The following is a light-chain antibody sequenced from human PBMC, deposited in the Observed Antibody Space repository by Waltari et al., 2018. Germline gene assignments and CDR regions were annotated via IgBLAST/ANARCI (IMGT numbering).Light chain of an antibody. CDR2: WAS. Sequence: DIVMTQSPESLAVSLGERATITCRSSESLLYTSNNQNFLAWYQRKAGQPPKLLFYWASVRESGGPDRFSASGSGTDFILSISSLQAEDVAVYYCQQYYTSPLIFGGGTKVEIK. V-gene: IGKV4-1*01. CDR3: QQYYTSPLI. J-gene: IGKJ4*01. CDR1: ESLLYTSNNQNF.